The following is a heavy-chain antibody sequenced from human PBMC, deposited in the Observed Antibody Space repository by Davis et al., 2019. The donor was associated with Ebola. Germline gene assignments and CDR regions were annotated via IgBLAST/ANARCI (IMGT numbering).Heavy chain of an antibody. CDR1: GFTFSSYG. Sequence: GGSLRLSCAASGFTFSSYGMNWVRQAPGKGLEWVSYISSSGSTIYYADSVKGRFPISRDNAKNSLYLQMNSLRAEDTAVYYCARMMTTVTTGWFDPWGQGTLGTVSS. V-gene: IGHV3-48*04. CDR3: ARMMTTVTTGWFDP. D-gene: IGHD4-17*01. CDR2: ISSSGSTI. J-gene: IGHJ5*02.